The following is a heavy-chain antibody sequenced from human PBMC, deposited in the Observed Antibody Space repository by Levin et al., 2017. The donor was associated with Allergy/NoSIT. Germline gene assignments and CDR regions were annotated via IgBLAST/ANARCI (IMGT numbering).Heavy chain of an antibody. J-gene: IGHJ2*01. CDR2: ISGSGEST. Sequence: GESLKISCSASGFTLSSHAMNWVRQAPGKGLEWVSVISGSGESTYYADSVRGRFTVSRDNSKNTLYLPMNSLSAKDAALYYCARDRVHEEVSANFWYFDLWGRGTLVTISS. CDR3: ARDRVHEEVSANFWYFDL. D-gene: IGHD3-16*02. CDR1: GFTLSSHA. V-gene: IGHV3-23*01.